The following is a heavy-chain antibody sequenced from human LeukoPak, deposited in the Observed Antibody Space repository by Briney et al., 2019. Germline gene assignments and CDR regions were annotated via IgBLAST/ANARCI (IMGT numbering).Heavy chain of an antibody. V-gene: IGHV4-34*01. CDR2: INHSGST. J-gene: IGHJ5*02. Sequence: SETLSLTCAVYGGSFSGYYWSWIRQPPGKGLEWIGEINHSGSTNYNPSLKSRVTISVDTSKNQFSLKLSSVTAADTAVYYCARLVAGQNWFDPWGQGTLVTVSS. D-gene: IGHD2-15*01. CDR1: GGSFSGYY. CDR3: ARLVAGQNWFDP.